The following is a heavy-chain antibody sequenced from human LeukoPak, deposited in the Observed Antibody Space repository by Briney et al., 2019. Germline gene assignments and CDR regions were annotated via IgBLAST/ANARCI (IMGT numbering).Heavy chain of an antibody. J-gene: IGHJ4*02. D-gene: IGHD3-16*02. CDR1: ASTLSTSA. CDR2: ISDSGSNT. CDR3: VKYYRGPVHCYFDY. V-gene: IGHV3-23*01. Sequence: PGGSLRLSCAASASTLSTSAMSWVRQAPGKGLEWVSVISDSGSNTYYADSVKGRFTISRDSSKNTLFLQMNSLGSEDTAVYYCVKYYRGPVHCYFDYWGQGNLVTVSS.